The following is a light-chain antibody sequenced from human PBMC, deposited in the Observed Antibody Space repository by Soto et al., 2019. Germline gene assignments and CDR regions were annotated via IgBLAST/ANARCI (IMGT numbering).Light chain of an antibody. CDR3: QHYNFWPHT. J-gene: IGKJ5*01. V-gene: IGKV3-15*01. Sequence: EILLTQSPATLAVSPGEGATRSCRASQSVRDNLAWYQQKPGQAPRLLIYRASTRATGVPARFSGSGSGTESTLTISSLQSEDVSVYFCQHYNFWPHTFGQGTRLEIK. CDR2: RAS. CDR1: QSVRDN.